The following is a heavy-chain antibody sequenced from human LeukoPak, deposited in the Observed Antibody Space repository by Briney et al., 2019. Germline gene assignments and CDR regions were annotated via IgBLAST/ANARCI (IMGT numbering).Heavy chain of an antibody. Sequence: ASVKVSCKASGYTFTGYYMHWVRQAPGQGLEWMGWINPNSGGTNYAQKFQGRVTMTRDTSISTAYMELSRLRSDDTAVYYCARERRPDPVTTSIGYWGQGTPVTVSS. CDR3: ARERRPDPVTTSIGY. CDR2: INPNSGGT. D-gene: IGHD4-11*01. V-gene: IGHV1-2*02. CDR1: GYTFTGYY. J-gene: IGHJ4*02.